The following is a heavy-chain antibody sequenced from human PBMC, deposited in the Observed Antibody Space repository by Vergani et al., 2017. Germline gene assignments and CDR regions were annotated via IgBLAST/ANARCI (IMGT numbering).Heavy chain of an antibody. D-gene: IGHD2/OR15-2a*01. CDR2: IRYDGSSE. V-gene: IGHV3-30*02. Sequence: VQLVESGGGLVKRGGSLRLSCTLSGFTLNTYGIHWVRQAPGKGLEWVSFIRYDGSSEYYGDSVKGRFTISRDKSQNTVNLQMNSLRTEDTAVYFCANSVIAGNVGVAYFGMDVWGRGTTVTVSS. CDR3: ANSVIAGNVGVAYFGMDV. J-gene: IGHJ6*02. CDR1: GFTLNTYG.